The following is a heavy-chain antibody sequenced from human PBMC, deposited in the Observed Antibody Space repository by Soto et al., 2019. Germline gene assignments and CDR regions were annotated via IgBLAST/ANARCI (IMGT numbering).Heavy chain of an antibody. V-gene: IGHV3-53*04. J-gene: IGHJ4*02. CDR3: ARASDYYGSGSYPRFDY. CDR1: GFTVSSNY. D-gene: IGHD3-10*01. Sequence: GGSLRLSCAASGFTVSSNYMSWVRQAPGKGLEWVSVIYSDGSTYYADSVKGRFTISRHNSKNTLYLQMNSLRAEDTAVYYCARASDYYGSGSYPRFDYWGQGTLVTVSS. CDR2: IYSDGST.